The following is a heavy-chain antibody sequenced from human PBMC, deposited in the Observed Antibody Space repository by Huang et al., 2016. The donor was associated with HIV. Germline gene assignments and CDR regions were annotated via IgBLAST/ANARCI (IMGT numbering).Heavy chain of an antibody. CDR1: GFSLTSSGVA. CDR2: IYWDNEE. J-gene: IGHJ4*02. CDR3: VHRLRYGKWYVDY. V-gene: IGHV2-5*02. D-gene: IGHD6-13*01. Sequence: QITLKESGPTLVKPTQTLTLTCTFSGFSLTSSGVAVGWIRQPPGKALEWLGLIYWDNEERVSPSLKTRLTMTKDTPKTEVVLTMTNMEPVDTATYYCVHRLRYGKWYVDYWGQGVLVTVSS.